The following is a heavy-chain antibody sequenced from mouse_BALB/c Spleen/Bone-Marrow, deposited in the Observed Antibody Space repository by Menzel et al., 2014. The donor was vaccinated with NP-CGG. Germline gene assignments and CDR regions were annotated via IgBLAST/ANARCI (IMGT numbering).Heavy chain of an antibody. CDR3: ARLGYYGSFAF. V-gene: IGHV4-1*02. Sequence: VQLKQSGGGLVQPGGSLKLSCAASGFDFSRFWMSWVRQAPGKGLEWIGEINPDSSTINYTPSLKDKFIISRDNAKNTLYLQMSKVRPEDTALYYCARLGYYGSFAFWGQGTLVTVSA. J-gene: IGHJ3*01. CDR2: INPDSSTI. D-gene: IGHD1-2*01. CDR1: GFDFSRFW.